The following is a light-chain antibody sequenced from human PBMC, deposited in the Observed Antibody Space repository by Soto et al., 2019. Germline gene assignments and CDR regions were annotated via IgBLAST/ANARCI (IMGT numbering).Light chain of an antibody. CDR3: QHYNSYSEA. CDR1: QTISSW. V-gene: IGKV1-5*03. CDR2: KAS. J-gene: IGKJ1*01. Sequence: DIQMTQSPSTLSGSVGDRVTITCRASQTISSWLAWYQQKPGKAPKLLIYKASTLKSGVPSRFSGSGSGTEFNLTISSLQPDYFATDYCQHYNSYSEAFGQGTKVELK.